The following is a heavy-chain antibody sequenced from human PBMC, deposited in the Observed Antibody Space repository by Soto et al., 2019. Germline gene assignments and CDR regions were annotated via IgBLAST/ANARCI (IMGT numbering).Heavy chain of an antibody. D-gene: IGHD5-18*01. V-gene: IGHV3-64D*06. CDR1: GFTFSSYA. CDR2: ISTNGGST. J-gene: IGHJ4*02. CDR3: VRTLQYSYGLPH. Sequence: GGSLRLSCAASGFTFSSYAMQWVRQAPGKGLEYVSAISTNGGSTHYADSVKGRFTISRDNSKNTLYLQMSSLRAEDTAVYYCVRTLQYSYGLPHWGQGTLVTVSS.